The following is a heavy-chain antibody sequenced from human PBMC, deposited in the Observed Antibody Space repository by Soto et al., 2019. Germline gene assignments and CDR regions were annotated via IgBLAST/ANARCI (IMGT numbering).Heavy chain of an antibody. D-gene: IGHD3-10*01. CDR1: GFMFSTTD. CDR2: IEGSGEIT. V-gene: IGHV3-23*01. J-gene: IGHJ5*02. CDR3: VKNSGWFNT. Sequence: GSLRLSCAASGFMFSTTDMSWVRQAPGKGLEWLTTIEGSGEITYYADSVKGRFTISRDNSKSTVYLQMDSLTADDTAVYFCVKNSGWFNTWGQRTPGTGS.